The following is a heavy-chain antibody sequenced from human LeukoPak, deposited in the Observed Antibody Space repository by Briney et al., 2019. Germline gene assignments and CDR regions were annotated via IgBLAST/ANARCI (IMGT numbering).Heavy chain of an antibody. CDR3: ARGILADDIMTGP. Sequence: ASVKVSCKTSGYTFSSYGITWVRQAPGQGLEWMGWVSAYNGDTKYAQKLQDRVTTTTDTSTTTAYMELGSLRSDDTAVYYCARGILADDIMTGPWGQGTRVTVSS. CDR2: VSAYNGDT. J-gene: IGHJ5*02. V-gene: IGHV1-18*01. CDR1: GYTFSSYG. D-gene: IGHD3-9*01.